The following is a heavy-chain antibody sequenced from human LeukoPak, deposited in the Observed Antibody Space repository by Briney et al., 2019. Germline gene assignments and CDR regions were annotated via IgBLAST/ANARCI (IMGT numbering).Heavy chain of an antibody. J-gene: IGHJ4*02. Sequence: GGSLRLSCAAPGFSFSSHAMSWVRQAPGKGLEWVSAISGSGDNTFYAGSVRGRFTISRDNSKNTLYLQMDSLRAEDTAIYYCAKDFRGAGYFFDYWGQGTLVTVSS. D-gene: IGHD3-10*01. CDR1: GFSFSSHA. CDR3: AKDFRGAGYFFDY. CDR2: ISGSGDNT. V-gene: IGHV3-23*01.